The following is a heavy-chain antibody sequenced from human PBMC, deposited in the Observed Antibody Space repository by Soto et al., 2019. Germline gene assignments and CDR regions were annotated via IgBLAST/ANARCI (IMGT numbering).Heavy chain of an antibody. CDR1: DYTLSKYG. Sequence: QVQLVQSGAEVKSPGASVKVSCKTSDYTLSKYGFSWVRQAPGQGLEWLGWISGYNGKTTFAQKFQGRVTMTTDTSTATAYMELRSLRSDDTAVYFCARDRYSDFWSGFRFDFWGQGTLVTVSS. J-gene: IGHJ4*02. CDR2: ISGYNGKT. D-gene: IGHD3-3*01. V-gene: IGHV1-18*01. CDR3: ARDRYSDFWSGFRFDF.